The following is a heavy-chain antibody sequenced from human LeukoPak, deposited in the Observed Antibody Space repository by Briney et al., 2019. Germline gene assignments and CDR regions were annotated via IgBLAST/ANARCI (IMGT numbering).Heavy chain of an antibody. CDR1: GYSFTSYW. CDR2: IYPGDSDT. CDR3: ASTRGSSGWYAYFDY. D-gene: IGHD6-19*01. Sequence: HGESLKISCKGSGYSFTSYWIGWVRQVPGKGLEWMGIIYPGDSDTRYSPSFQGQVTISADKSISTAYLQWSSLKASDTAMYYCASTRGSSGWYAYFDYWGQGTLVTVSS. V-gene: IGHV5-51*01. J-gene: IGHJ4*02.